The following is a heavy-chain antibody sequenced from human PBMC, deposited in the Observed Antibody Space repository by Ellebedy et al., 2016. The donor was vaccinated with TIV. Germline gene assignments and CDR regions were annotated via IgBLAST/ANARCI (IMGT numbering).Heavy chain of an antibody. V-gene: IGHV1-69*13. J-gene: IGHJ5*02. CDR2: IIPIFGTA. CDR3: ARELLWFGELNWFDP. D-gene: IGHD3-10*01. Sequence: SVKVSCXASGGTFSSYAISWVRQAPGQGLEWMGGIIPIFGTANYAQKFQGRVTITADESTSTAYMELSSLRSEDTAVYYCARELLWFGELNWFDPWGQGTLVTVSS. CDR1: GGTFSSYA.